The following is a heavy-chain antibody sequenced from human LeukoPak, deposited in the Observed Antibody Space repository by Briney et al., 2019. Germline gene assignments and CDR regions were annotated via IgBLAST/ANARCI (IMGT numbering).Heavy chain of an antibody. J-gene: IGHJ3*02. V-gene: IGHV4-59*01. CDR3: VRGNYDNRGYSNAFDI. CDR2: IYYNGNT. Sequence: SGTLSLTCTVSGASISSSYWSWLRQAPAKRLEWMGYIYYNGNTNSNPSLKSRVTISADTSKNQFSLKLNSVTAADTAVYYCVRGNYDNRGYSNAFDIWGQGAMVTVSS. CDR1: GASISSSY. D-gene: IGHD3-22*01.